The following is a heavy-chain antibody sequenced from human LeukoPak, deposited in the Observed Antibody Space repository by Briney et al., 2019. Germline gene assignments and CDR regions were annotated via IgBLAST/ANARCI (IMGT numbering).Heavy chain of an antibody. Sequence: GGSLRLSCAASGFTFSSYGMSWVRQAPGKGLEWVSAISGSGGSTYYADSVKGRFTISRDNSKNTLYLQMNSLRADDTAVYYCAKGGEAKWFGELLKTRYYYYMDVWGKGTTVTVSS. CDR3: AKGGEAKWFGELLKTRYYYYMDV. CDR1: GFTFSSYG. J-gene: IGHJ6*03. V-gene: IGHV3-23*01. D-gene: IGHD3-10*01. CDR2: ISGSGGST.